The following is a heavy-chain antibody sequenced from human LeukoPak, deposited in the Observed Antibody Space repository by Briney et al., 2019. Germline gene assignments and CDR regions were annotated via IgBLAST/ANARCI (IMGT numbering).Heavy chain of an antibody. CDR2: IYHSGST. J-gene: IGHJ6*03. CDR1: GYSISSGYY. V-gene: IGHV4-38-2*02. Sequence: SGTLSLTCTVSGYSISSGYYWGWIRQPPGKGLEWIGSIYHSGSTYYNPSLKSRVTISVDTSKNQFSLKLSSVTAADTAVYYCARSSYYYYMDVWGKGTTVTVSS. CDR3: ARSSYYYYMDV.